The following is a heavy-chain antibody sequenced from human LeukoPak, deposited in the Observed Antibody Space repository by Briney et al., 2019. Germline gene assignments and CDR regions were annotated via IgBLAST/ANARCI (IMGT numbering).Heavy chain of an antibody. V-gene: IGHV3-30*04. D-gene: IGHD6-19*01. CDR3: ARDSGWQPLYWFDP. Sequence: PGGSLRLSCAASGFTFSSYAMHWVRQAPGKGLEWVAVISYDGSNKYYADSVKGRFTISRDNSKNTLYLQMNSLRAEDTAVYYCARDSGWQPLYWFDPWGQGTLVTVSS. J-gene: IGHJ5*02. CDR2: ISYDGSNK. CDR1: GFTFSSYA.